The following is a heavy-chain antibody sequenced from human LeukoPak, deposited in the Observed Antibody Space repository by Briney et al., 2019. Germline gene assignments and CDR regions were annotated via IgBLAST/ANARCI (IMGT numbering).Heavy chain of an antibody. CDR3: VKSGAARLLYKVDWFDP. V-gene: IGHV3-33*06. CDR1: GFTFSNYG. Sequence: QPGRSLRLSCAASGFTFSNYGIHWVRQAPGKGLEWVAGIWYDGTNAYYADSVTARFTISRDNSKNTLYLQMNSRRAEDTAVYYCVKSGAARLLYKVDWFDPWGQGTLVIVSS. CDR2: IWYDGTNA. D-gene: IGHD6-6*01. J-gene: IGHJ5*02.